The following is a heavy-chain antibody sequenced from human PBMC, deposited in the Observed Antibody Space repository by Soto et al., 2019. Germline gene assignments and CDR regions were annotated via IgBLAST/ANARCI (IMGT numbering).Heavy chain of an antibody. Sequence: EVQLLESGGGLVQPGGSLRLSCAASGFTFSSYAMSWVRQAPGKGLEWVSAISGSGGSTYYADSVKGRFTISRDNSKNTLYLQMNSLGAEDTAVYYCAKDSRTTIFGVDPFDYWGQGTLVTVSS. CDR3: AKDSRTTIFGVDPFDY. D-gene: IGHD3-3*01. CDR1: GFTFSSYA. V-gene: IGHV3-23*01. CDR2: ISGSGGST. J-gene: IGHJ4*02.